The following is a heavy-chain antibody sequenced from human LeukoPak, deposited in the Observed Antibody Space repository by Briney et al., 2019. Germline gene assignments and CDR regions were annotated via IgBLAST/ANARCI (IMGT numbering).Heavy chain of an antibody. D-gene: IGHD1-26*01. CDR1: GFTFSSYA. J-gene: IGHJ3*02. CDR2: ISYDGSNK. CDR3: AREAWGSYSDAFDI. Sequence: GGSLRLSCAASGFTFSSYAMHWVRQAPGKGLEWVAVISYDGSNKYYADSVKGRFTISRDNSKNTLYLQMNSLRAEDTAVYYCAREAWGSYSDAFDIWGQGTMVTVSS. V-gene: IGHV3-30*04.